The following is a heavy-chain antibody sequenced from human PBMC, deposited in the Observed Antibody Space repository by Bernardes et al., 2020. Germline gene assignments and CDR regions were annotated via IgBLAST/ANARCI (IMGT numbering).Heavy chain of an antibody. CDR2: IKEDESEM. J-gene: IGHJ6*02. D-gene: IGHD2-21*01. Sequence: GGSLRLSCAASGFAFSRYWMSWVRQAPGKGLEWVANIKEDESEMYYGDSVKGRFIISRDNAKNSVYLEMNSLRDDDTAVYYCARDPNGRDGYNDRYGMDVWGRGTTVNVSS. V-gene: IGHV3-7*03. CDR3: ARDPNGRDGYNDRYGMDV. CDR1: GFAFSRYW.